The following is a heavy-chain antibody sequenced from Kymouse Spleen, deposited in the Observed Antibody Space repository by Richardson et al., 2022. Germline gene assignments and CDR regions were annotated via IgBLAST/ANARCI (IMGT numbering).Heavy chain of an antibody. Sequence: EVQLVESGGGLVQPGGSLRLSCAASGFTFSSYWMSWVRQAPGKGLEWVANIKQDGSEKYYVDSVKGRFTISRDNAKNSLYLQMNSLRAEDTAVYYCARRYSSSGYYYYGMDVWGQGTTVTVSS. CDR3: ARRYSSSGYYYYGMDV. V-gene: IGHV3-7*01. CDR1: GFTFSSYW. D-gene: IGHD6-6*01. J-gene: IGHJ6*02. CDR2: IKQDGSEK.